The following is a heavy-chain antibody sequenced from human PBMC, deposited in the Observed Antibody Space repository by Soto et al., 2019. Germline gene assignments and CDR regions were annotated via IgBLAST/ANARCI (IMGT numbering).Heavy chain of an antibody. CDR2: FDPEDGET. CDR3: ATGGVGVVVPAAIGFDY. CDR1: GYTLTELS. J-gene: IGHJ4*02. D-gene: IGHD2-2*02. Sequence: ASVKVSCKVSGYTLTELSMHWVRQAPGKGLEWMGGFDPEDGETNYAQKFQGRVTMTEDTSTDTAYMELSSLRSEDTAVYYCATGGVGVVVPAAIGFDYWGQGTLVTVSS. V-gene: IGHV1-24*01.